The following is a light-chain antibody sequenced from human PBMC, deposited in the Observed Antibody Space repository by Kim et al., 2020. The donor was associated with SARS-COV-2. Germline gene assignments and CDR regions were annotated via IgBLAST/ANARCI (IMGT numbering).Light chain of an antibody. CDR3: QEYNNWPALS. CDR1: HSVAGK. J-gene: IGKJ4*01. CDR2: GAS. V-gene: IGKV3D-15*01. Sequence: PGERATLSCRASHSVAGKLAWYQQKPGQAPRLLIYGASVRTTGIPARFSGSGSGTEFTLTISSLQSEDFAVYYCQEYNNWPALSFGGGTKVDIK.